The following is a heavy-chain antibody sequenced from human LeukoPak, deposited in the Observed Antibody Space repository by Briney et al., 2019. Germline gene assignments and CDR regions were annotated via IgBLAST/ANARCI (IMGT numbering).Heavy chain of an antibody. D-gene: IGHD3-22*01. J-gene: IGHJ4*02. V-gene: IGHV1-69*05. CDR2: IIPNFGTA. CDR3: ARDRGRYYDSSGYYYVRGYDY. Sequence: ASVTVSCKASGGTFSSYAISWVRQAPGQGLAWVGRIIPNFGTANYAQKFQGRVTITTDDSTNTAYMELSSLRSEDTAVYYCARDRGRYYDSSGYYYVRGYDYWGQGTLVTVSS. CDR1: GGTFSSYA.